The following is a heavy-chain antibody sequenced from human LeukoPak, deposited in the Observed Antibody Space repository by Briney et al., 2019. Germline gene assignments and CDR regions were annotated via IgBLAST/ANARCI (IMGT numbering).Heavy chain of an antibody. CDR2: TSGSGNSI. J-gene: IGHJ4*02. CDR3: AKDPRTNLDY. D-gene: IGHD1-7*01. CDR1: GFTFSSYA. V-gene: IGHV3-23*01. Sequence: GGSLRLSCAASGFTFSSYAMSWVRQAPGKGLEWVSVTSGSGNSIYYADSVKGRFTISRDNSKSTLYLQMNSLRAEDTAVYYCAKDPRTNLDYWGQGTLVTVSS.